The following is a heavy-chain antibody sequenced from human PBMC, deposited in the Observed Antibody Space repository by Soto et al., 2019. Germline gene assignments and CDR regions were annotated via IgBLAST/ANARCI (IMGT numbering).Heavy chain of an antibody. CDR3: ERYEGGMVGGRSEGEVYYYYGMDV. CDR1: GFTFSSYA. Sequence: GGSLRLSCAASGFTFSSYAMSWVRQAPGKGLEWVSAISGSGGSTYYADSVKGRFTISRDNSKNTLYLQMNSLTAADADVYYCERYEGGMVGGRSEGEVYYYYGMDVWGQGTTVTVSS. V-gene: IGHV3-23*01. J-gene: IGHJ6*02. D-gene: IGHD2-15*01. CDR2: ISGSGGST.